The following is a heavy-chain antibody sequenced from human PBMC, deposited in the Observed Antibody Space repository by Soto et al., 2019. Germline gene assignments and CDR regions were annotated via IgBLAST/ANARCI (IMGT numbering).Heavy chain of an antibody. CDR2: VYHSGST. D-gene: IGHD2-2*01. CDR1: GGSISTNNW. J-gene: IGHJ4*02. CDR3: ARAKLCNSLSCPHSFDT. V-gene: IGHV4-4*02. Sequence: QVHLQESGPGLVNASGTLSLTCGVSGGSISTNNWWSWVRQTPGQGLEWIEEVYHSGSTNYNPSLKSRLTISVDQSQNQFSLRLPSVTAADSAVYYCARAKLCNSLSCPHSFDTWGQGTLVSVSS.